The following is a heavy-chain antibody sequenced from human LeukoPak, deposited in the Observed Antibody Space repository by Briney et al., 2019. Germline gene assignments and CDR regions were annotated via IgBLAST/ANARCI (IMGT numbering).Heavy chain of an antibody. Sequence: SETLSLTCTVSGGSISGYYWSWIRQPPGKGLEWLGYIYYTGSTNYNPSLKSRVTISVDTSKNQFSLKLSSVTAADTAVYYCARAYSSGWYGSSWFGPWGQGSLVTVSS. V-gene: IGHV4-59*12. CDR2: IYYTGST. CDR1: GGSISGYY. J-gene: IGHJ5*02. D-gene: IGHD6-19*01. CDR3: ARAYSSGWYGSSWFGP.